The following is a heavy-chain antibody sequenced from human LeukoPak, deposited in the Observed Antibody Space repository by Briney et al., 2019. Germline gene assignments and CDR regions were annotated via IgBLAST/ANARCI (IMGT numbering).Heavy chain of an antibody. V-gene: IGHV1-24*01. CDR1: GYTLTELS. D-gene: IGHD5-12*01. Sequence: ASVKVSCKVSGYTLTELSMHWVRQAPGKGLEWMGGFDPEDGGAIYAQKFQGRVTMTEDTSTDTAYMELSSLRSKDTAVYYCATDRYDSGMDVWGQGTTVTVSS. CDR3: ATDRYDSGMDV. J-gene: IGHJ6*02. CDR2: FDPEDGGA.